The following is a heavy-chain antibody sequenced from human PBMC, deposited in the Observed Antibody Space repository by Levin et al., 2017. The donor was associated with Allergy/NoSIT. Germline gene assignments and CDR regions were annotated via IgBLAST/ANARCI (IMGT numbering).Heavy chain of an antibody. V-gene: IGHV4-4*02. J-gene: IGHJ4*02. CDR3: ARRYCTRNTCYNSPA. CDR1: GASISSTNW. D-gene: IGHD2-2*02. Sequence: SETLSLTCAVSGASISSTNWWTWVRQPPGKGLEWIAEIFHSGSSSYNPSLKSRVTISIDKSKNQFSLDLRSVTAADTAVYYCARRYCTRNTCYNSPAWGRGTLVTVSS. CDR2: IFHSGSS.